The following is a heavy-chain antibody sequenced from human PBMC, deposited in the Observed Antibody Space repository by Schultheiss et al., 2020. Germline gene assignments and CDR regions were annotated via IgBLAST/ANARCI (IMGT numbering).Heavy chain of an antibody. CDR2: IKSKPDGVTT. CDR1: GFTFNLAW. J-gene: IGHJ4*02. Sequence: GGSLRLSCEASGFTFNLAWMSWVRQAPGKGLEWVGRIKSKPDGVTTDYGAPVKDRFTISRDDSKNTLFLQMNSLKPEDTAVYYCTTWGSSGWYPWYYWGQGTLVTVSS. D-gene: IGHD6-19*01. V-gene: IGHV3-15*01. CDR3: TTWGSSGWYPWYY.